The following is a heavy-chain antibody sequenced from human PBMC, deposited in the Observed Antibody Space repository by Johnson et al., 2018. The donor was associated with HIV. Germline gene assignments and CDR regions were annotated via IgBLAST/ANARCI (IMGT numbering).Heavy chain of an antibody. D-gene: IGHD5-24*01. V-gene: IGHV3-66*03. CDR3: ARDSIEMATKSEDAFDI. J-gene: IGHJ3*02. Sequence: VQLVESGGGLMQPGGSLRLSCEASGLIVSDNYLNWVRQAPGKGLEWVSALYAGGPTYYAAAVDGRFTISRDNSKNTLYLQMNSLRAEDTAVYYCARDSIEMATKSEDAFDIWGQGTMVTVSS. CDR1: GLIVSDNY. CDR2: LYAGGPT.